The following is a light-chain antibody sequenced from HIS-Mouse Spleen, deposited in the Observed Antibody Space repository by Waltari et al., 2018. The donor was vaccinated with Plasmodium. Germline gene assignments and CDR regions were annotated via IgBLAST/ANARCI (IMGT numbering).Light chain of an antibody. CDR2: AAS. V-gene: IGKV1-39*01. CDR3: QQSYSTWT. CDR1: QSISNY. Sequence: DIQMTQSPSSLSASVGDRVTITCRASQSISNYLKWYQQKPGKAPKFLIYAASTLKSGVPSRFSCSGSGTDFTLTISSLQPEDVATYYCQQSYSTWTFGQGTKVEIK. J-gene: IGKJ1*01.